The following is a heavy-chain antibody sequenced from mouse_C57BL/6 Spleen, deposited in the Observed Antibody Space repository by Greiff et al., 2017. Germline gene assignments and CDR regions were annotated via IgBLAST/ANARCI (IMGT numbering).Heavy chain of an antibody. CDR3: ARGGNLSSYAMDY. D-gene: IGHD1-1*01. V-gene: IGHV1-54*01. CDR2: INPGSGGT. Sequence: QVQLQQSGAELVRPGTSVKVSCKASGYAFTNYLIEWVKQRPGQGLEWIGVINPGSGGTNYNEKFKGKATLTADKSSSTAYMQRSSLTSEDSAVYFCARGGNLSSYAMDYWGQGTSVTVSS. CDR1: GYAFTNYL. J-gene: IGHJ4*01.